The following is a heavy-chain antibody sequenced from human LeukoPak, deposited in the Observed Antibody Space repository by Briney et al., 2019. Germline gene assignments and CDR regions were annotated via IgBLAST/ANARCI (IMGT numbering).Heavy chain of an antibody. Sequence: TGGSLRLSCAASGFTFSSYAMSWVRQAPGKGLEWVSAISGSGGSTYYADSVKGRFTISRDNSKNTLYLQMNSLRAEDTALYYCAEDNYDSSGYLHFDPWGQGTLVTVSS. CDR3: AEDNYDSSGYLHFDP. CDR1: GFTFSSYA. V-gene: IGHV3-23*01. J-gene: IGHJ5*02. D-gene: IGHD3-22*01. CDR2: ISGSGGST.